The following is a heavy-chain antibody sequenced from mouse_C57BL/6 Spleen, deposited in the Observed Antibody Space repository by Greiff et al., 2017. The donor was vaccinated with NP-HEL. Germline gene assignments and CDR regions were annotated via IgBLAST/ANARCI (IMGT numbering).Heavy chain of an antibody. Sequence: VQLQESGGGLVKPGGSLKLSCAASGFTFSDYGMHWVRQAPEKGLEWVAYISSGSSTIYYADTVKGRFTISRDNAKNTLFLQMTSLRSEDTAMYYCARRGYYYGSRDYYAMDYWGQGTSVTVSS. D-gene: IGHD1-1*01. V-gene: IGHV5-17*01. CDR2: ISSGSSTI. CDR3: ARRGYYYGSRDYYAMDY. J-gene: IGHJ4*01. CDR1: GFTFSDYG.